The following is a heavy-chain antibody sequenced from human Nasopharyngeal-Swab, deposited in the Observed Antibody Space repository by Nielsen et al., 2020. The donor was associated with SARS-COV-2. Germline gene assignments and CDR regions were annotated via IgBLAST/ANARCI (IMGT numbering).Heavy chain of an antibody. CDR2: INHSGST. J-gene: IGHJ1*01. Sequence: SETLSLTCAVYGESFSGYYWSWIRQPPGKGLEWIGEINHSGSTNYNPSLKSRVTISVDTSKNQFSLKLSSVTAADTAVYYCARGPPLPTVWGQGTLVTVSS. CDR1: GESFSGYY. D-gene: IGHD4-17*01. V-gene: IGHV4-34*01. CDR3: ARGPPLPTV.